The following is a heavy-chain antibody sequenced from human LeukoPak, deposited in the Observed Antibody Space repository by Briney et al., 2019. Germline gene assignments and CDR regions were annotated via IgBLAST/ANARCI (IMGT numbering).Heavy chain of an antibody. D-gene: IGHD3-10*01. V-gene: IGHV4-4*07. CDR1: GGSISSYY. CDR3: ARGSPGYGSGNYHFDY. J-gene: IGHJ4*02. CDR2: LHTSGST. Sequence: SETLSLTCTVSGGSISSYYWSWIRQPAGEGLEWIGRLHTSGSTHYNPSLKSRVTMSVDTSKNQFSLKLSSVTAADTAVYYCARGSPGYGSGNYHFDYWGQGSLVTVSS.